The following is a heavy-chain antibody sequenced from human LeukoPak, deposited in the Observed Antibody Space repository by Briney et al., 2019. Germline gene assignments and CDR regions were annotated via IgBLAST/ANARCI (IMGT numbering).Heavy chain of an antibody. CDR3: ARVGDPRYYCMDV. Sequence: SETLSLTCTVSGGSISSGSYYWSWIRQPAGKGLEWIGRIYTSGSTNYNPSLKSRVTISVDTSKNQFSLKLSSVTAADTAVYYCARVGDPRYYCMDVWGKGTTVTISS. CDR2: IYTSGST. CDR1: GGSISSGSYY. J-gene: IGHJ6*03. V-gene: IGHV4-61*02. D-gene: IGHD1-26*01.